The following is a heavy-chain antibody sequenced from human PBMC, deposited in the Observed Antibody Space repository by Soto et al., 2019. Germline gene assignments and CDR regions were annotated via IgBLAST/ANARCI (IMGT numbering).Heavy chain of an antibody. CDR3: AGTTSHQWYYMDV. Sequence: SQTLSLTCAISGASVSSNSSAWNWMRLSPSRGLEWLARTYYRSRWYNDYAVSVRSRITVNPDTSKNQFSLQLTSVTPEDTAMYHSAGTTSHQWYYMDVWGKGTTVTVSS. J-gene: IGHJ6*03. CDR2: TYYRSRWYN. D-gene: IGHD1-7*01. CDR1: GASVSSNSSA. V-gene: IGHV6-1*01.